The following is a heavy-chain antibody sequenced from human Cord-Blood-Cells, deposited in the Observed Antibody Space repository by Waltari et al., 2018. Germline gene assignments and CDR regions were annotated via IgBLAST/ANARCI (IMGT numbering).Heavy chain of an antibody. CDR3: ARAFSGRNSNYYYYGMDV. CDR2: IIPIFGTA. Sequence: QVQLVQSGAEVKKPGSSVKVSCKASGGTFSSYAISWVRQAPGQGLEWMGGIIPIFGTANYAQKFQGRVTITADESTSTAYMELSSLRSEDTAVYYCARAFSGRNSNYYYYGMDVWGQGTTVTVSS. J-gene: IGHJ6*02. V-gene: IGHV1-69*12. CDR1: GGTFSSYA. D-gene: IGHD3-10*01.